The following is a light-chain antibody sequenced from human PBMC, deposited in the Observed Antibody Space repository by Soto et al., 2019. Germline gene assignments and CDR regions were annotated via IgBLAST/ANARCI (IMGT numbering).Light chain of an antibody. V-gene: IGKV3-15*01. Sequence: EIVMTQSPATLSVTPGERDTLSCRASQSISSNLAWYQQKPGQAPRVLIYGASTRATGIPARFSGSGSGTEFTLTISSLQSEDFAVYYCHHYNNWPPPWTFGQGTKVEIK. CDR1: QSISSN. CDR3: HHYNNWPPPWT. CDR2: GAS. J-gene: IGKJ1*01.